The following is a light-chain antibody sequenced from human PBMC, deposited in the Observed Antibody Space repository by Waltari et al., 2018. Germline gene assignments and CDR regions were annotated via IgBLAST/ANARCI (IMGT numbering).Light chain of an antibody. CDR3: QQYYSLPWT. V-gene: IGKV3-20*01. CDR1: QSVPSSY. CDR2: AAS. Sequence: EIVLTQSPGTLSLSPGDRATLFCRASQSVPSSYLAWYQQKPGQAPRPLISAASSGATGIPDRFSGSESGTDFTLTISRLEPEDFAVYYCQQYYSLPWTFGQGTKVEIK. J-gene: IGKJ1*01.